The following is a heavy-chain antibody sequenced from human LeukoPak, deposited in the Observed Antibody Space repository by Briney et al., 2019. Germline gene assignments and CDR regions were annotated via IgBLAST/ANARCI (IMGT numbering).Heavy chain of an antibody. J-gene: IGHJ4*02. CDR3: TNGGHLDF. V-gene: IGHV3-7*01. CDR1: GFTFSGFW. Sequence: GGSLRLSCAASGFTFSGFWTSWVRQAPGKGLERVASINEVGRAEHYVDPVKGRSTISKTHGKNSLLLKMNSLRAETTAGYYCTNGGHLDFGGQGTGVTVS. D-gene: IGHD3/OR15-3a*01. CDR2: INEVGRAE.